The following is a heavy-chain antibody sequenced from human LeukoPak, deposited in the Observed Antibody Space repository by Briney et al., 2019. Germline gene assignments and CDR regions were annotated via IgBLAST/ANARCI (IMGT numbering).Heavy chain of an antibody. V-gene: IGHV4-31*03. CDR1: GGSISSGGNY. D-gene: IGHD3-16*01. CDR3: ANYVSGTMRDY. J-gene: IGHJ4*02. Sequence: PSETLSLTCTVSGGSISSGGNYWSWIRQHPGKGLEWIGYIYYTGSTNNNPSLKSRVTISADTSRNQFSLKLSSVTATDTAVYYCANYVSGTMRDYWGQGTLVTVSS. CDR2: IYYTGST.